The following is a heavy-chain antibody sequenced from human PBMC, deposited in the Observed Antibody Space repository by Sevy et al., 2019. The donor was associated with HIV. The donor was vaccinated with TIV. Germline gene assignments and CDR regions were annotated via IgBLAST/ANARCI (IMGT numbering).Heavy chain of an antibody. J-gene: IGHJ6*02. CDR1: GGSFSSSGFY. Sequence: SETLSLTCTVSGGSFSSSGFYWNWVRQHPGKGLEWIGYIFSGNTYYNPSLRSRLTISLDTSKNQFSVKLSSVTAADTAVYYCSKGGGALDGGMDVWGQGTTVTVSS. V-gene: IGHV4-31*03. CDR3: SKGGGALDGGMDV. D-gene: IGHD2-21*01. CDR2: IFSGNT.